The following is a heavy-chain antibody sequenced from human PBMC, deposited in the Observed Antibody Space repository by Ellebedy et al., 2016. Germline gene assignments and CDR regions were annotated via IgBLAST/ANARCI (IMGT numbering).Heavy chain of an antibody. V-gene: IGHV3-43*01. Sequence: GGSLRLSXAASGFNFHEYTMHWFRQAPGKGLEWVSLISWNGGSTYYADSVKGRFTISRDKSRNSLYLQMNSLRTEDTALYYCAKDRYGFWSGYYLTDYWGQGTLVTVSS. CDR3: AKDRYGFWSGYYLTDY. D-gene: IGHD3-3*01. J-gene: IGHJ4*02. CDR2: ISWNGGST. CDR1: GFNFHEYT.